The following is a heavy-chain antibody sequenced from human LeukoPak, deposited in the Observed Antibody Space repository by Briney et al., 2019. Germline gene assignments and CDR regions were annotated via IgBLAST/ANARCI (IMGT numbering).Heavy chain of an antibody. D-gene: IGHD3-22*01. CDR1: GFTVSSNY. CDR3: ARGGESSGYYYADY. V-gene: IGHV3-66*01. J-gene: IGHJ4*02. Sequence: GGSLRLSCAVSGFTVSSNYMSWVRQAPGKGLEWGSVIISGGSTYYADSVKGRFTISRDDSKNTVYLQMNSLRAEDTSVYFCARGGESSGYYYADYWGQGTLVTVSS. CDR2: IISGGST.